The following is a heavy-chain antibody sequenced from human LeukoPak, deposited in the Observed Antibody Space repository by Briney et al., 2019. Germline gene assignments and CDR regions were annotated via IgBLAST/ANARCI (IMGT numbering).Heavy chain of an antibody. V-gene: IGHV3-23*01. Sequence: GGSLRLSCAASGFTFSSSAMSWVRQAPGKGLEWVSAISNNGGYTYYADSVQGRFTISRDNSKNTLYLQMNSLRAEDTAVYYCAKFYGMDVWGQGTTVTVSS. CDR3: AKFYGMDV. CDR2: ISNNGGYT. J-gene: IGHJ6*02. CDR1: GFTFSSSA.